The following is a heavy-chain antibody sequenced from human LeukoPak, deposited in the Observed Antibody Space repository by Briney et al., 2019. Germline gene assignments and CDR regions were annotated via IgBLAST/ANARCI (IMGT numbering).Heavy chain of an antibody. D-gene: IGHD4-17*01. CDR1: GFTFSSYA. CDR2: ISGSGGST. Sequence: GGSLRLSCAASGFTFSSYAMSWVRQAPGKGLEWVSAISGSGGSTYYAGSVKGRFTISRDNSKNTLYLQMNSLRAEDTAVYYCAKVRDDYGDYYFDYWGQGTLVTVSS. J-gene: IGHJ4*02. CDR3: AKVRDDYGDYYFDY. V-gene: IGHV3-23*01.